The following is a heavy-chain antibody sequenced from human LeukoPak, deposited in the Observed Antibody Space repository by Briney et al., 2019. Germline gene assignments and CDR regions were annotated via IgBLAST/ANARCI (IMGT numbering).Heavy chain of an antibody. CDR2: TRNKANSYTT. Sequence: GGSLRLSCAASGFTFSDHYMEWVRQATGKGLEWVGRTRNKANSYTTEYAASVKGTFTISRDDSKNSLYLQMNSLKTEDTAVYYCARELIRDDAFDIWGQGTMVTVSS. J-gene: IGHJ3*02. V-gene: IGHV3-72*01. CDR1: GFTFSDHY. CDR3: ARELIRDDAFDI. D-gene: IGHD2-8*01.